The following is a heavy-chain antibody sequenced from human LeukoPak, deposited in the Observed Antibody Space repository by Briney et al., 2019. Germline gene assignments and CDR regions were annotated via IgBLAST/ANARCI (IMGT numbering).Heavy chain of an antibody. Sequence: SETLSLTCSVSGASINSHFWTWIRQPAGKGLEWIGRIYISGSTDYSPSPKSRVTMSVDTSKNQFSLNLISVTAADTAVYYCARALNPLPGTYYFDYWGQGTLVTVSS. D-gene: IGHD2-15*01. CDR1: GASINSHF. CDR2: IYISGST. J-gene: IGHJ4*02. V-gene: IGHV4-4*07. CDR3: ARALNPLPGTYYFDY.